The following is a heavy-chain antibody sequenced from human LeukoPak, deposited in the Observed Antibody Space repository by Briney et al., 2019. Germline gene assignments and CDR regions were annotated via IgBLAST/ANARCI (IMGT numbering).Heavy chain of an antibody. V-gene: IGHV1-2*02. CDR1: GYTFSGYY. D-gene: IGHD6-19*01. Sequence: ASVKVSCKASGYTFSGYYMHWVRQAPGQGLEWVGWINPNSGGTNYGQKFQGRVTMTRDTSISTAYMELSRLRSDDTAVYYCARGVAGAYYYYYMDVWGKGTTVTVSS. J-gene: IGHJ6*03. CDR3: ARGVAGAYYYYYMDV. CDR2: INPNSGGT.